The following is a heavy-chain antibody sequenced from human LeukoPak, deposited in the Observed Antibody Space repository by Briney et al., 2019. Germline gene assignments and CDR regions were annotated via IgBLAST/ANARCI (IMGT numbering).Heavy chain of an antibody. Sequence: SETLSLTRTVSGGFISSYYWSWIRLPPGKGLEWIGYLSKSGNTNYSPSLKSRVTIFGDTSKNQFFLKLSSVTAADTAMYYCARARYVNSFYAFDIWGQGTLVTVSS. D-gene: IGHD3-9*01. CDR1: GGFISSYY. J-gene: IGHJ3*02. CDR3: ARARYVNSFYAFDI. CDR2: LSKSGNT. V-gene: IGHV4-59*01.